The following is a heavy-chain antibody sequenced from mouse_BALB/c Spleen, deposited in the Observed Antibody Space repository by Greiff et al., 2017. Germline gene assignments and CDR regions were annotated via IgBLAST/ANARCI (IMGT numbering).Heavy chain of an antibody. J-gene: IGHJ4*01. Sequence: EVQLQESGPGLVKPSQSLSLTCSVTGYSITSGYYWNWIRQFPGNKLEWMGYISYDGSNNYNPSLKNRISITRDTSKNQFFLKLNSVTTEDTATYYCARVPFYYRYVGLAMDYWGQGTSVTVSS. CDR2: ISYDGSN. CDR3: ARVPFYYRYVGLAMDY. CDR1: GYSITSGYY. V-gene: IGHV3-6*02. D-gene: IGHD2-14*01.